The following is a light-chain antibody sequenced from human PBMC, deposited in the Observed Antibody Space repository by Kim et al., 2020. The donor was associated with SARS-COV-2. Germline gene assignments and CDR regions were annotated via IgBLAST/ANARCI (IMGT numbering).Light chain of an antibody. CDR2: GAS. J-gene: IGKJ1*01. V-gene: IGKV3-20*01. CDR3: QQYGSSPGWT. CDR1: QSVSSSY. Sequence: EIVLTQSPGTLSLSPGERATLSCRASQSVSSSYLAWYQQKPGQDPRLLIYGASSRATGIPDRFSGSGSGTDFTLTISRLEPEDFAVYYCQQYGSSPGWTFGQGTKVDIK.